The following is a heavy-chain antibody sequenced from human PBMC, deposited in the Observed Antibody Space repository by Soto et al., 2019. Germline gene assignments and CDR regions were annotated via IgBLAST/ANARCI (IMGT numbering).Heavy chain of an antibody. CDR3: ARDGTGIIDY. CDR1: GFTFSGYS. D-gene: IGHD2-21*02. V-gene: IGHV3-21*01. CDR2: IGSGSSYI. J-gene: IGHJ4*02. Sequence: PGESLRLSCAASGFTFSGYSMNWVRQAPGKGLEWVSCIGSGSSYIYYADSVKGRFTISRDNAKNSLYLQMKSLRAEDTAVYYCARDGTGIIDYWGQGTLVTVSS.